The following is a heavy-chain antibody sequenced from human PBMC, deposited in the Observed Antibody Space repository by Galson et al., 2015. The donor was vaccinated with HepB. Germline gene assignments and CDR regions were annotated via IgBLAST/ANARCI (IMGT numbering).Heavy chain of an antibody. CDR1: GFTFSSYS. Sequence: SLRLSCAASGFTFSSYSMNWVRQAPGKGLEWVSSISSSSSYIYYADSVKGRFTISRDNAKNSLYLQMNSLRAEDTAVYYCAPYDSSGYYYKPFDYWGQGTLVTVSS. CDR3: APYDSSGYYYKPFDY. CDR2: ISSSSSYI. V-gene: IGHV3-21*01. D-gene: IGHD3-22*01. J-gene: IGHJ4*02.